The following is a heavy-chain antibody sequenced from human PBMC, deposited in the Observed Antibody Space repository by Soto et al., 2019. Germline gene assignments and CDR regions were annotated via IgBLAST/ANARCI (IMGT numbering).Heavy chain of an antibody. CDR3: ALGSCCSADCYPNPYLDY. Sequence: QITLKESGPTLVKPTQTLTLTCTFSGFSLSTTAEGVGWIRQPPGKALEWLALIYWDDDERYSPSLKSRLTTTKDTSKNQVVLTMTTMHPVDTAPHSCALGSCCSADCYPNPYLDYWGQGILVTVSS. J-gene: IGHJ4*02. V-gene: IGHV2-5*02. D-gene: IGHD2-2*01. CDR2: IYWDDDE. CDR1: GFSLSTTAEG.